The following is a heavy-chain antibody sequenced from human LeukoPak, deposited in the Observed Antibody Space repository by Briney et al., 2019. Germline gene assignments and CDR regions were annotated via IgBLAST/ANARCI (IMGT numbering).Heavy chain of an antibody. CDR3: ARTLVTPGSHDAFDI. CDR1: GFTVSNNY. D-gene: IGHD2-21*02. Sequence: PGGSLRLSCVASGFTVSNNYMSWVRQVPGKGLEWVSVIYDGGSTYYADSLKGRFTISRDNSKNTLYLQMNSLRAEDTAVYYCARTLVTPGSHDAFDIWGQGTMVTVSS. J-gene: IGHJ3*02. V-gene: IGHV3-53*01. CDR2: IYDGGST.